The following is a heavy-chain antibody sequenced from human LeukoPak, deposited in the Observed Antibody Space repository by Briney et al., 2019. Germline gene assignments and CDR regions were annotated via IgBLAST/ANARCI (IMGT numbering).Heavy chain of an antibody. D-gene: IGHD5-12*01. Sequence: GGSLRLSCAASRFTFNSYAMSWVRQAPGKGLEWVSVIGGSNGITSYVGSVKGRFTISRDNSKDTLYLQMNSLRAEDTAVYYCARNENSGWGYFDYWGQGTLVTVSS. CDR1: RFTFNSYA. V-gene: IGHV3-23*01. CDR3: ARNENSGWGYFDY. CDR2: IGGSNGIT. J-gene: IGHJ4*02.